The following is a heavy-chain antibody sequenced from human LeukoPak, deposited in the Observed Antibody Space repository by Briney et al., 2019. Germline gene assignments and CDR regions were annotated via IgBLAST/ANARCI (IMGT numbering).Heavy chain of an antibody. CDR3: ARVDGWAYSGYDAFAFLRAP. D-gene: IGHD5-12*01. V-gene: IGHV4-59*12. CDR2: IYYSGST. J-gene: IGHJ5*02. CDR1: GGSINNYY. Sequence: KPSETLSLTCTVSGGSINNYYWSWIRQHPGKGLEWIGYIYYSGSTDYNPSLRSRVIVSVDTSKDQFSLKLSSVTAADTAVYYCARVDGWAYSGYDAFAFLRAPWGQGTLVTVSS.